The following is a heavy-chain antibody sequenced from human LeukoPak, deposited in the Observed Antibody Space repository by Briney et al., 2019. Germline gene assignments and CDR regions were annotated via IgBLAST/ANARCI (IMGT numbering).Heavy chain of an antibody. D-gene: IGHD2-2*02. CDR1: GFTFSSYA. J-gene: IGHJ4*02. Sequence: GGSLRLSCAASGFTFSSYAMHWVRQAPGKGLEWVAVISYDGSNKYYADSVNGRFTISRDNSKNTLYLQMNSLRAEDTAVYYCARGGVAAAIQRGEGNFDYWGQGTLVTVSS. CDR3: ARGGVAAAIQRGEGNFDY. V-gene: IGHV3-30-3*01. CDR2: ISYDGSNK.